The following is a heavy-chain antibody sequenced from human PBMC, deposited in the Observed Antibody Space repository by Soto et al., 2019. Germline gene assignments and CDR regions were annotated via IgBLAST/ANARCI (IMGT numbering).Heavy chain of an antibody. CDR1: GGTFSSYT. J-gene: IGHJ3*02. V-gene: IGHV1-69*02. Sequence: SVKVSCKASGGTFSSYTISWVRQAPGQGLEWMGRIIPILGIANYAQKFQGRVTITADKSTSTAYMELSSLRSEDTAVYYCARAGTLNAFDIWGQGTMVTVSS. CDR3: ARAGTLNAFDI. CDR2: IIPILGIA. D-gene: IGHD1-1*01.